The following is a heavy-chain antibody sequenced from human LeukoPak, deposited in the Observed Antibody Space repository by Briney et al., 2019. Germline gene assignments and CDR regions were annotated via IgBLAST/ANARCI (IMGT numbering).Heavy chain of an antibody. D-gene: IGHD7-27*01. CDR2: ISYDGGKK. Sequence: GGSLRLSCAASGFTFSSYAMHWVRQAPGKGLEWVAVISYDGGKKYYAGSVKGRFTISRDNSKNTLYLQMNSLRAEDTAVYYCARVRESTGDGFDYWGQGTLVTVSS. CDR3: ARVRESTGDGFDY. CDR1: GFTFSSYA. J-gene: IGHJ4*02. V-gene: IGHV3-30-3*01.